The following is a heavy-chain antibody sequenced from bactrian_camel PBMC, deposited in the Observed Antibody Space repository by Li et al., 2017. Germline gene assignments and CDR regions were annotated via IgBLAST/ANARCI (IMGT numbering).Heavy chain of an antibody. CDR2: LQGGRPYT. J-gene: IGHJ4*01. CDR3: AAKWFSACGFDGRLYDY. CDR1: DYTSTYC. D-gene: IGHD3*01. V-gene: IGHV3-2*01. Sequence: VQLVESGGGSVQAGGSLRLSCVTSDYTSTYCMGWFRQAPGKEREAVASLQGGRPYTYYTDSVKGRFTISRDEDQRKVYLQMNSLRPEDTAMYYCAAKWFSACGFDGRLYDYWGQGTQVTVS.